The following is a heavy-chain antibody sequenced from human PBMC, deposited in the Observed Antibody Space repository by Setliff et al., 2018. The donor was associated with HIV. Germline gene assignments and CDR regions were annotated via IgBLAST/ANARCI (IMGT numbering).Heavy chain of an antibody. V-gene: IGHV3-9*01. D-gene: IGHD3-16*01. CDR3: AKGRWASPFDN. J-gene: IGHJ4*02. CDR2: ISWSSGNI. Sequence: PGGSLRLSCTASGFAFESYAMHWVRQAPGKGLEWVSGISWSSGNIVYADSVKGRFTISRDNAKNSLYLQMNSLRAEDTAVYYCAKGRWASPFDNWGQGTLVTVSS. CDR1: GFAFESYA.